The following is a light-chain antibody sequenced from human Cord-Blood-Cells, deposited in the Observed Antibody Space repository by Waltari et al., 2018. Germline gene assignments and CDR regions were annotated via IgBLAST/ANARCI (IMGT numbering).Light chain of an antibody. CDR1: QSISSW. Sequence: QRTQSPSTLYASVGDRVTITCRASQSISSWLAWYQQKPGKAPKLLIYKASSLESGVPSRFSGSGSGTEFTLTISSLQPDDFATYYCQQYNSYPYTFGQGTKLEIK. CDR3: QQYNSYPYT. CDR2: KAS. V-gene: IGKV1-5*03. J-gene: IGKJ2*01.